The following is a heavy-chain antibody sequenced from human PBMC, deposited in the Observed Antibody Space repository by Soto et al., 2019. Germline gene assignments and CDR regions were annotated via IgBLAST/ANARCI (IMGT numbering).Heavy chain of an antibody. CDR3: ASCSTVTDRGYSYGMDV. J-gene: IGHJ6*02. CDR1: GYTFTGYY. Sequence: EASVKVSCKASGYTFTGYYMHWVRQAPGQGLERMGWINPNSGGTNYAQKFQGWVTMTRDTSISTAYMELSRLRSDDTAVYYCASCSTVTDRGYSYGMDVWGQAPTVTVSS. D-gene: IGHD4-4*01. CDR2: INPNSGGT. V-gene: IGHV1-2*04.